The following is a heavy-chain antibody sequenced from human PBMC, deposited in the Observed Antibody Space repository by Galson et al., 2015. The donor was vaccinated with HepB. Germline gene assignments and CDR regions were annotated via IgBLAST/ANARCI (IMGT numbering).Heavy chain of an antibody. CDR2: IKQDGSEK. J-gene: IGHJ4*02. V-gene: IGHV3-7*03. Sequence: SLRLSCAASGFTFSSYWMSWVRQAPGKGLEWVANIKQDGSEKYYVDSVEGRFTISRDNAKNSLYLQMNSLRAEDTAVYYCARGVSSGWYPREARWGQGTLVTVSS. CDR1: GFTFSSYW. D-gene: IGHD6-19*01. CDR3: ARGVSSGWYPREAR.